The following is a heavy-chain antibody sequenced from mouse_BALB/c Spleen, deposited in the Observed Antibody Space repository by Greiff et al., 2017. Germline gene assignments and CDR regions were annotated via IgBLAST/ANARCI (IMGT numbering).Heavy chain of an antibody. V-gene: IGHV2-9*02. CDR2: IGAGGSS. CDR1: GFSLTSYG. Sequence: QVQLQQSGPGLVAPSQSLSITCTVSGFSLTSYGVHWVRQPPGKGLEWLGVIGAGGSSNYNSALMSRLSISKDNSKSQVFLKMNSLQTDDTAMYYCARDRSAWFAYWGQGTLVTVSA. CDR3: ARDRSAWFAY. J-gene: IGHJ3*01.